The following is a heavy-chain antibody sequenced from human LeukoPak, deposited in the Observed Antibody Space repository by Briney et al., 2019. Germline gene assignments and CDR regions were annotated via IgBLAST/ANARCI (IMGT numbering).Heavy chain of an antibody. CDR2: IKSKTDGGTT. Sequence: GSLRLSCAASGITFSNAWKSWVRQAPGKGPEGVGRIKSKTDGGTTDYAAPVKGRFTISRDDSKSTLYLQMNSLKTEDTAVYYCITGPSFDYWGQGTLVTVSS. CDR3: ITGPSFDY. CDR1: GITFSNAW. J-gene: IGHJ4*02. V-gene: IGHV3-15*01.